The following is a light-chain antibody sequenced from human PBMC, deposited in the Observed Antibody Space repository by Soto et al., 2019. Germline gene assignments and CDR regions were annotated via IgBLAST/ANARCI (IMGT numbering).Light chain of an antibody. V-gene: IGLV4-60*03. CDR2: LEGSGSY. CDR1: SGHSSYI. Sequence: AVVTQSSSASASLGSSVKLTCTLSSGHSSYIIAWHQQQPGKAPRYLMKLEGSGSYNKGSGVPDRFSGSSSGADRYLTISNLQSEDEADYYCETWDSNTVVFGGGTKLTVL. J-gene: IGLJ2*01. CDR3: ETWDSNTVV.